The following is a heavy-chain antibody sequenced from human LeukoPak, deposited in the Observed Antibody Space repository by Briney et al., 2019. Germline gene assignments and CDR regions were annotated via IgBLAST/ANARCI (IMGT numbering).Heavy chain of an antibody. Sequence: ASVKVSCKASGYTFTGYYMHWVRQAPGQGLEWMGSINPDSGGTNNAQKFQGRVTMTRDTSISTAYMELSRLRSDDTAVYYCARTFYDTLDSDAFDFWGQGTMVIVSS. CDR3: ARTFYDTLDSDAFDF. CDR2: INPDSGGT. D-gene: IGHD2/OR15-2a*01. J-gene: IGHJ3*01. CDR1: GYTFTGYY. V-gene: IGHV1-2*02.